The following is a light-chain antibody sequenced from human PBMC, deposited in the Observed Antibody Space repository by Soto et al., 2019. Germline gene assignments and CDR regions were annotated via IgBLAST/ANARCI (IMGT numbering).Light chain of an antibody. CDR2: CAS. CDR3: QQYYNTPYT. Sequence: DIVMTQSPDSLAVSLGERATINCKSSQSVLYSSNNKNYLAWYHQKPGQSPRLLLYCASTRESGVPDRFSGSGSGTDFTLTISSLQADDVAVYYCQQYYNTPYTFGQGTTLEIK. V-gene: IGKV4-1*01. J-gene: IGKJ2*01. CDR1: QSVLYSSNNKNY.